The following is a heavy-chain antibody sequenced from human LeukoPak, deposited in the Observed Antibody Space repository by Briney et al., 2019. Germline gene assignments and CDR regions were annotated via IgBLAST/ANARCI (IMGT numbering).Heavy chain of an antibody. Sequence: GGSPRLSCAASGFTLSGSAMHWVRQASGKGLEWVGRIRRKANSYATAYAASVKGRFTISRDDSKNTAYPQMNSLKTEDTAVYYCTSANIVVVPAAFDAFDIWGQGTMVTVSS. V-gene: IGHV3-73*01. CDR1: GFTLSGSA. D-gene: IGHD2-2*01. CDR2: IRRKANSYAT. CDR3: TSANIVVVPAAFDAFDI. J-gene: IGHJ3*02.